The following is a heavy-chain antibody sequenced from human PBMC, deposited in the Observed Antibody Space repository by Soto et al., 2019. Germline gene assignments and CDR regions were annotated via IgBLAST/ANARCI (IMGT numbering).Heavy chain of an antibody. V-gene: IGHV4-30-4*01. D-gene: IGHD3-22*01. CDR2: IYYSGST. CDR1: GGSINSGDYY. CDR3: ARLKRAWLFDY. J-gene: IGHJ4*02. Sequence: QVQLQESGPGLVKPSQTLSLTCTVSGGSINSGDYYWSWIRQPPGKGLEWVGHIYYSGSTYYSPSLKSRLTMAVDMSKNHFSLKLSSVTAADTAVYYCARLKRAWLFDYWGQGTLVSVSS.